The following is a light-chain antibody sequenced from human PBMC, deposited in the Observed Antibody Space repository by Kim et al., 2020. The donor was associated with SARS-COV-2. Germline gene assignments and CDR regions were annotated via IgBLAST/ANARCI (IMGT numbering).Light chain of an antibody. CDR2: DVS. Sequence: QSIPIACTGTSSDVGAYNRVSWYQQHPGKAPKLMISDVSDRPSGVSNRFSGSKSDNTASLTISGLQAEDEADYFCSSLTSGATSVVFGGGTQLTVL. J-gene: IGLJ2*01. CDR3: SSLTSGATSVV. CDR1: SSDVGAYNR. V-gene: IGLV2-14*03.